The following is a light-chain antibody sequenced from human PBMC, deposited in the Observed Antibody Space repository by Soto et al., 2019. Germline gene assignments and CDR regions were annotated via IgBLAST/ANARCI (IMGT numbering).Light chain of an antibody. CDR1: QGINNH. J-gene: IGKJ4*01. CDR3: HSYNSAPPAGT. CDR2: AAS. Sequence: DFQMTQSPSSLSASVGDRVTITCRASQGINNHLAWFQQKPGKVPKVLIYAASTLQSGVPSRFSGSGSGTDSALTISSRPPEDVAAYYCHSYNSAPPAGTFGGGTKVEIK. V-gene: IGKV1-27*01.